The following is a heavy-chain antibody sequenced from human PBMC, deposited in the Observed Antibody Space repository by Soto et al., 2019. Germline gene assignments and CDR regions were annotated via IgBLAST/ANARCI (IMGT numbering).Heavy chain of an antibody. J-gene: IGHJ4*02. D-gene: IGHD6-6*01. CDR3: ARDRREAARNFDY. CDR1: GYTFTGYY. CDR2: INPNSGGT. V-gene: IGHV1-2*02. Sequence: ASVKVSCKASGYTFTGYYMHWVRQAPGQGLEWMGWINPNSGGTNYAQKFQGRVTMTRDTSISTAYMELSRLRSDDTAVYYCARDRREAARNFDYWGQGTLVTVSS.